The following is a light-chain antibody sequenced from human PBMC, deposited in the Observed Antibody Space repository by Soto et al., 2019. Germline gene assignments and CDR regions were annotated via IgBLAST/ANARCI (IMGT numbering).Light chain of an antibody. J-gene: IGKJ1*01. CDR2: AAS. CDR1: QSISNY. V-gene: IGKV1-39*01. CDR3: QQSYSTPRCT. Sequence: DIQMTQSPSSLSASVGDRVTIACRASQSISNYLNCYQQRPGKAPKLLIYAASSLQSGVPSRFSGSGSGTDFTLTISSLQPEDFATYYCQQSYSTPRCTFGQGTKVDI.